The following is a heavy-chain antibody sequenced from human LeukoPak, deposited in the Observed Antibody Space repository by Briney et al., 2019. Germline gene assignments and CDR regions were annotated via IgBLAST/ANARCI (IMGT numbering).Heavy chain of an antibody. CDR2: IWYDGSNK. D-gene: IGHD1-26*01. CDR3: ARDGFRGSYFDY. CDR1: GFTFSSYG. V-gene: IGHV3-33*01. J-gene: IGHJ4*02. Sequence: QPGRSLILSCAASGFTFSSYGMHWVRQAPGKGLEWVAVIWYDGSNKYYADSVKGRFTISRDNSKNTLYLQMNSLRAEDTAVYYCARDGFRGSYFDYWGQGTLVTVSS.